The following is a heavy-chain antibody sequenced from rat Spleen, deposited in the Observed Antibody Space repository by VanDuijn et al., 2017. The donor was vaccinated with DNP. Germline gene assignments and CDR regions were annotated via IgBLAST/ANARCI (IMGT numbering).Heavy chain of an antibody. J-gene: IGHJ2*01. CDR2: INKDGSTT. D-gene: IGHD1-11*01. CDR3: ARLHYGLDY. Sequence: EVKLVESGGGLVQPGRSLKLSCAASGFNFNDYWMGWGRQAPGKGLEWLGEINKDGSTTNYTPTLRDRFTISRDNAQNTLYLQMSNLGSEDTATYYCARLHYGLDYWGQGVMVTVSS. V-gene: IGHV4-2*01. CDR1: GFNFNDYW.